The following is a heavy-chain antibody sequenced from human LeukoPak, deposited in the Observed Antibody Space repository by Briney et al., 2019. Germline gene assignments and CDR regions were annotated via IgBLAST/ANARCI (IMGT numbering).Heavy chain of an antibody. CDR3: AKSNGYGLVDI. J-gene: IGHJ3*02. Sequence: SETLSLTRTASGGSISSYYWSWIRQPPGKGLEWIGNIFYSGSTYYSPSLRSRVTISLDTSRNQFSLKLNSVTAADTAVYYCAKSNGYGLVDIWGQGTMVTVSS. D-gene: IGHD3-10*01. V-gene: IGHV4-59*12. CDR1: GGSISSYY. CDR2: IFYSGST.